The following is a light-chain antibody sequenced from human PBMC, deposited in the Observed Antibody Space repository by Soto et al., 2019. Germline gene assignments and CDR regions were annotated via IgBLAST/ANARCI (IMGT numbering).Light chain of an antibody. CDR1: QSVSSY. J-gene: IGKJ5*01. V-gene: IGKV3-11*02. Sequence: VVLRPAPANRVESAGRRATLSCRASQSVSSYLASYQQKPGQAPRLLIYDTSIRASGIPARFSGSGTGRHTTLTSSRLIPTELPVYSCRQRSKRPLAFGQGTRLEIK. CDR2: DTS. CDR3: RQRSKRPLA.